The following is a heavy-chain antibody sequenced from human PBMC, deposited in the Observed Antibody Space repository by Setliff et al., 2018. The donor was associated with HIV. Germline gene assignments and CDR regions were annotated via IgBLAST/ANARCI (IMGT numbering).Heavy chain of an antibody. CDR2: IIPVFSTA. CDR3: ARDGLLETGIRFDY. V-gene: IGHV1-69*13. Sequence: SVKVSCKTSRGTFSSFALSWVRQAPGQGLEWMGGIIPVFSTAKYAQKFQGRLTITADESTGTAYMDLSGLRSEDTAVYYCARDGLLETGIRFDYWGQGSRVTVSS. D-gene: IGHD1-1*01. CDR1: RGTFSSFA. J-gene: IGHJ4*02.